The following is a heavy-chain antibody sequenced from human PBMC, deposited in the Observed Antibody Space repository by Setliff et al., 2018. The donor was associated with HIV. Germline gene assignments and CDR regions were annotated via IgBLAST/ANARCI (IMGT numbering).Heavy chain of an antibody. CDR3: ARGRNYDSSGYGDYYYYMDV. J-gene: IGHJ6*03. Sequence: ASVKVSCKISGYTLTELSIHWVRQAPGQGLEWTGWISADNGDTNYPQKLQGRVTMTTDTSTSTAYMELRSLRSDDTAVYYCARGRNYDSSGYGDYYYYMDVWGKGTTVTVSS. V-gene: IGHV1-18*01. D-gene: IGHD3-22*01. CDR1: GYTLTELS. CDR2: ISADNGDT.